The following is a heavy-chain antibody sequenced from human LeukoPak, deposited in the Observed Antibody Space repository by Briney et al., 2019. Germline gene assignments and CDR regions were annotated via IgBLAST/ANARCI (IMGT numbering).Heavy chain of an antibody. CDR3: AKDQSLITMIVVVTRGAFDI. CDR2: ISGSGGST. V-gene: IGHV3-23*01. D-gene: IGHD3-22*01. CDR1: GGSVSSSSYY. Sequence: ETLSLTCTVSGGSVSSSSYYWGWVRQAPGKGLEWVSAISGSGGSTYYADSVKGRFTISRDNSKNTLYLQMNSLRAEDTAVYYCAKDQSLITMIVVVTRGAFDIWGQGTMVTVSS. J-gene: IGHJ3*02.